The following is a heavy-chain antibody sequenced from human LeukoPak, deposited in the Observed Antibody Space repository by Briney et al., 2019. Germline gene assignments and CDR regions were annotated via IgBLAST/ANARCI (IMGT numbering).Heavy chain of an antibody. Sequence: GGSLRLSCVASGFSFSSYAMSWVRQAPGKGLEYVSGINDNGGTTYYADSVKGRFTISRDNSKNTLYLQMNSLRAEDTAVYYCATPYYDGDYWGQGTLVTVSS. CDR1: GFSFSSYA. J-gene: IGHJ4*02. V-gene: IGHV3-23*01. CDR3: ATPYYDGDY. CDR2: INDNGGTT. D-gene: IGHD3-16*01.